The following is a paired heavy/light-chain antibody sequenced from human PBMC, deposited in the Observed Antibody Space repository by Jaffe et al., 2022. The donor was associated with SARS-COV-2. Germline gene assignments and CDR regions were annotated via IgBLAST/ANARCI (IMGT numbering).Light chain of an antibody. CDR3: GAWDSSLDALL. CDR2: DNN. CDR1: RSNIGNNY. J-gene: IGLJ2*01. V-gene: IGLV1-51*01. Sequence: QSVLTQPPSVSAAPGQKVTVSCSGARSNIGNNYVYWYQQLPGTAPKLLIYDNNKRPSGTPDRFSGSKSGTSATLDITGLQTGDEADYYCGAWDSSLDALLFGGGTKLTVL.
Heavy chain of an antibody. CDR2: LSYDGNKN. J-gene: IGHJ4*02. CDR1: GFTFSNYG. D-gene: IGHD6-13*01. CDR3: AKKAQEGTAAALIDY. Sequence: QVQLVESGGGVVQPGGSLRLSCAASGFTFSNYGMHWVRQAPGKGLEWVTNLSYDGNKNHYADSVKGRFTISRDNSKNTLYLQMNSVRAEDTAMYYCAKKAQEGTAAALIDYWGQGTLVTVSS. V-gene: IGHV3-30*18.